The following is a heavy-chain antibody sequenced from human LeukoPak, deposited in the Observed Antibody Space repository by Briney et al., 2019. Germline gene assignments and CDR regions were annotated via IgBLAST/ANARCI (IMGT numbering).Heavy chain of an antibody. Sequence: SETLSLTCTVSGGSISSYYWSWIRQPAGKGLEWIGRIYTSGSTNYNPSLKSRVTMSVDTSKNQFSLKLSSVTAADTAVYYCARDLENYYDSSGHYHTGYYYYYYMDVWGKGTMVTVSS. V-gene: IGHV4-4*07. CDR3: ARDLENYYDSSGHYHTGYYYYYYMDV. D-gene: IGHD3-22*01. CDR1: GGSISSYY. J-gene: IGHJ6*03. CDR2: IYTSGST.